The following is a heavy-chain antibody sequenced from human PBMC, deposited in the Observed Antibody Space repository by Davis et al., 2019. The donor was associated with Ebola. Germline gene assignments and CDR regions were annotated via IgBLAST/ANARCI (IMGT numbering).Heavy chain of an antibody. J-gene: IGHJ6*02. V-gene: IGHV4-59*08. D-gene: IGHD2-2*01. Sequence: SETLSLTCTVAGDSISNFYWNWIRQPPGQGLEWIGNIYHTGSTYYKSSLKSRVTISVDISKNQFSLKLSSVTAADTAVYYCARHFGWYCSSTSCHGSSFYGMDVWGQGTTVTVSS. CDR3: ARHFGWYCSSTSCHGSSFYGMDV. CDR2: IYHTGST. CDR1: GDSISNFY.